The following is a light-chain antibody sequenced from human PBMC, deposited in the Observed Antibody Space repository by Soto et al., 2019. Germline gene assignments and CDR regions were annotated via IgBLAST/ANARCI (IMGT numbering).Light chain of an antibody. CDR2: GAS. CDR3: QQSYIVPDT. J-gene: IGKJ3*01. CDR1: RRVNNY. Sequence: DIRMTQSPSSLSASVGDKITITCRTSRRVNNYLNWYQQKPGKAPKLLIYGASSLQSGVPSRFSGGGSETDFTLTISNVQPEDFATYCCQQSYIVPDTVGPGTTVNSK. V-gene: IGKV1-39*01.